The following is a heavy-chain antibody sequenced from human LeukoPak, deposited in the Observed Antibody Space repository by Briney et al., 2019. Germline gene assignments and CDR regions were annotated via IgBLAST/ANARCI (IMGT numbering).Heavy chain of an antibody. CDR3: AKDHPTVTSYYYYYGMDV. J-gene: IGHJ6*02. D-gene: IGHD4-17*01. Sequence: GGSLRLSCAASGFTFSSYAMSWVRQAPGKGLEWVSAISGSGGSTYYADSVKDRFTISRDNSKNTLYLQMNSLRAEDTAVYYCAKDHPTVTSYYYYYGMDVWGQGTTVTVSS. V-gene: IGHV3-23*01. CDR2: ISGSGGST. CDR1: GFTFSSYA.